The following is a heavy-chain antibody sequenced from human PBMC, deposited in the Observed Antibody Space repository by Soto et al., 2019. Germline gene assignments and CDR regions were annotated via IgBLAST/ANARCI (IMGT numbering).Heavy chain of an antibody. D-gene: IGHD3-9*01. CDR2: ISAYNGNT. CDR1: CYTFTSYG. V-gene: IGHV1-18*01. Sequence: GASVKVSCKASCYTFTSYGISWFRHDTGQGLEWMGWISAYNGNTNYAQKLQGRVTMTTDTSTSTAYMELRSLRSDDTAVYYCARQVPYYDILTGYDDYYFEYWGQGTLVTVSS. J-gene: IGHJ4*02. CDR3: ARQVPYYDILTGYDDYYFEY.